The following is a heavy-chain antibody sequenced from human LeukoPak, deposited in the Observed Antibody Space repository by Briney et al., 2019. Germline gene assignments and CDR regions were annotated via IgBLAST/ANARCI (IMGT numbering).Heavy chain of an antibody. CDR2: INPSSGAR. CDR3: STGSITHTRDP. D-gene: IGHD6-6*01. J-gene: IGHJ5*02. Sequence: ASVKVSCMASGYASSDIYFNWVRQAPGQGLEWMGWINPSSGARIYSQKFQGRVTMDTSISIAYMELSGLTSDDTAVYYCSTGSITHTRDPWGQGTLVTVSS. V-gene: IGHV1-2*02. CDR1: GYASSDIY.